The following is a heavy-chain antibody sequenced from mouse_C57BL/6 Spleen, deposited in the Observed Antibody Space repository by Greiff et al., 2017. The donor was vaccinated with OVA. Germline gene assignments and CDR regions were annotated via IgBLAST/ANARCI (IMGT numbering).Heavy chain of an antibody. D-gene: IGHD3-3*01. V-gene: IGHV7-3*01. CDR1: GFTFTDYY. Sequence: EVQLVESGGGLVQPGGSLSLSCAASGFTFTDYYMSWVRQPPGKALEWLGFIRNKANGYTTEYSASVKGRFTISRDNSQSILYLQMNALRAEDSATYYCARYPGGTAMDYWGQGTSVTVSS. J-gene: IGHJ4*01. CDR2: IRNKANGYTT. CDR3: ARYPGGTAMDY.